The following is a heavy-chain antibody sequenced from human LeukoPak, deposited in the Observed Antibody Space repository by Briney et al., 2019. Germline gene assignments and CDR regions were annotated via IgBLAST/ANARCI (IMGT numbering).Heavy chain of an antibody. CDR2: VSYDESNK. D-gene: IGHD1-26*01. J-gene: IGHJ4*02. CDR1: GFTFSSYA. CDR3: ARSGYSGRYPAYIHY. V-gene: IGHV3-30-3*01. Sequence: GGSLRLSCAASGFTFSSYAMHWVRQAPGKGLEWVAVVSYDESNKYYADSVKGRFTISRDNSKNTLYLQMNSLRAEDTTVYYCARSGYSGRYPAYIHYWGQGTLVTVSS.